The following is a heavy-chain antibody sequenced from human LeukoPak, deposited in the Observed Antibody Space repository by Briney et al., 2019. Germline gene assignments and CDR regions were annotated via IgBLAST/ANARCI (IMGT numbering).Heavy chain of an antibody. Sequence: SETLSLTCTVSGGSLSSYYWSWIRPPPGKGLEWIGYIYYSGRTKNNPSLKSGVTISVDTSKSQFSLKLTSVTAADTAVYYCTRVMTTVNVFDIWGQGTLVTVSS. CDR3: TRVMTTVNVFDI. J-gene: IGHJ3*02. CDR2: IYYSGRT. D-gene: IGHD4-17*01. V-gene: IGHV4-59*08. CDR1: GGSLSSYY.